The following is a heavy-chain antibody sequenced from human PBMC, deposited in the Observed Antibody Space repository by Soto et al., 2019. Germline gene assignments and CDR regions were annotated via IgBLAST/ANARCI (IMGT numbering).Heavy chain of an antibody. J-gene: IGHJ4*02. CDR3: AKDRGSRAVAGTGYDY. CDR1: GFTFSSYA. D-gene: IGHD6-19*01. CDR2: ISGSGGST. Sequence: EVQLLESGGGLVQPGGSLRLSCAASGFTFSSYAMSWVRQAPGKGLEWVSAISGSGGSTYYADSVKGRFTISRDNSKNTLYLQMTSLRAEDTAVYYCAKDRGSRAVAGTGYDYWGQGALVTVAS. V-gene: IGHV3-23*01.